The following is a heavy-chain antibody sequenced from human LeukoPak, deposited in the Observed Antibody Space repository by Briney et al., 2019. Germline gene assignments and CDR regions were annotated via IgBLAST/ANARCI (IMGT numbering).Heavy chain of an antibody. CDR2: ISWDGGST. D-gene: IGHD2-2*02. V-gene: IGHV3-43*01. Sequence: GGSLRLSCAASGFTFDDYTMHWVRQAPGKGLEWVSLISWDGGSTYYADSVKGRFTISRDNSKNSLYLQMNSLRTEDTALYYCAKGEYCSSTSCYRPPYFDYWGQGTLVTVSS. J-gene: IGHJ4*02. CDR1: GFTFDDYT. CDR3: AKGEYCSSTSCYRPPYFDY.